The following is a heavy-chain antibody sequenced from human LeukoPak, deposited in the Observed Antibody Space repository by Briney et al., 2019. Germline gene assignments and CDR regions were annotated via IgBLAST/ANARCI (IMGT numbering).Heavy chain of an antibody. CDR3: AKDADLLILYAFDI. J-gene: IGHJ3*02. Sequence: GGSLRLSCGASGFVFSNYWMSWVRQAPGKGLEWVSAISGSGGSTNYADSVKGRFTISRDNSKNTLFLQMNSLRAEDTAVYYCAKDADLLILYAFDIWGQGTMVTVSS. V-gene: IGHV3-23*01. D-gene: IGHD3-16*01. CDR2: ISGSGGST. CDR1: GFVFSNYW.